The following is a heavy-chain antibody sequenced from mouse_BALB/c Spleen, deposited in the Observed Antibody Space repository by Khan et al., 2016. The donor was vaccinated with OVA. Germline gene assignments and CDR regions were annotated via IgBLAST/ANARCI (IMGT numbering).Heavy chain of an antibody. CDR3: ARMKPYWYFDL. CDR1: GYTFTNYG. J-gene: IGHJ1*03. Sequence: QIQLVQSGPELKKPGETVKISCTASGYTFTNYGMNWVKQAPGKGLKWMGWINTYTGAPTYADDFKGRFASSLETSASTAYLKINNLKNEDTAKYFCARMKPYWYFDLWGTGTTVTVSS. V-gene: IGHV9-3-1*01. CDR2: INTYTGAP.